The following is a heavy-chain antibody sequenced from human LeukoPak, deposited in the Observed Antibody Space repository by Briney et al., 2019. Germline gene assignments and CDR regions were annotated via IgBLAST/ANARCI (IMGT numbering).Heavy chain of an antibody. CDR3: ARDVRIVVVPAATYYYYYGMDV. V-gene: IGHV1-69*13. J-gene: IGHJ6*02. D-gene: IGHD2-2*01. CDR2: IIPIFGTA. Sequence: ASVKVSCKASGGTFSSYAFSWVRQAPGQGLEWMGGIIPIFGTANYAQKFQGRVTITADESTSTAYMELSSLRSEDTAVYYCARDVRIVVVPAATYYYYYGMDVWGQGTTVTVSS. CDR1: GGTFSSYA.